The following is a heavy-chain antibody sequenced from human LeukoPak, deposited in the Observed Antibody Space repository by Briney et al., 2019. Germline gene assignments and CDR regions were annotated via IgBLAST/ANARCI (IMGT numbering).Heavy chain of an antibody. Sequence: PGRSLRLSCAASGFTFSSYAMHWVRQAPGKGLEWVAVISYDGSNKYYADSVKGRFTISRDNSKNTLYLQMNSLRAEDTAVYYCAREGATSVLPFDYWGQGTLVTVSS. CDR2: ISYDGSNK. V-gene: IGHV3-30-3*01. D-gene: IGHD4/OR15-4a*01. CDR1: GFTFSSYA. CDR3: AREGATSVLPFDY. J-gene: IGHJ4*02.